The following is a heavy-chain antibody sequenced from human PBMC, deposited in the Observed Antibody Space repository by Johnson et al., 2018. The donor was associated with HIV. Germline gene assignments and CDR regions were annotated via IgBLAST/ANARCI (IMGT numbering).Heavy chain of an antibody. J-gene: IGHJ3*02. V-gene: IGHV3-66*01. CDR2: IYSGGST. CDR1: GFTVSSNY. D-gene: IGHD6-6*01. CDR3: ARGNSVAARIGAFDI. Sequence: VQLVESGGGSVQPGGSLRLSCAASGFTVSSNYMSWVRQAPGKGLEWVSVIYSGGSTYYADSVKGRFTISRDNSKNTLYLQMNSLRAEDTAVFYCARGNSVAARIGAFDIWGQGTMVTVSS.